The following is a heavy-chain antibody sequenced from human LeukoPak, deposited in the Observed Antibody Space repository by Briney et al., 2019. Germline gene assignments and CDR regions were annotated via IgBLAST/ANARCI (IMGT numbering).Heavy chain of an antibody. D-gene: IGHD4-23*01. CDR3: ARDWVTYYFDY. Sequence: GGSLRLSCAASGFTFSDYGMHWVRQAPGKGLEWVAVIWYDGSNKYYADSVKGRFTISRDSSKNTLYLQMNSLRAEDTAVYYSARDWVTYYFDYWGQGTLVTVSS. J-gene: IGHJ4*02. V-gene: IGHV3-33*01. CDR1: GFTFSDYG. CDR2: IWYDGSNK.